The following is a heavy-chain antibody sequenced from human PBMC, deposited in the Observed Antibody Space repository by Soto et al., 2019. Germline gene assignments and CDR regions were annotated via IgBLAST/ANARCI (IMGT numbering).Heavy chain of an antibody. CDR1: GFTFNNYW. CDR2: INTDGSRT. D-gene: IGHD1-1*01. CDR3: AKVATGSYNWFDP. J-gene: IGHJ5*02. Sequence: EVQLVESGGELVQPGGSLRLSCAASGFTFNNYWMHWVRQAPGKGLVWVSRINTDGSRTNYADSVKGRFTISRDNAKNTLYLQMDSPRAEDTAVYYCAKVATGSYNWFDPWGQGTLVTVSS. V-gene: IGHV3-74*01.